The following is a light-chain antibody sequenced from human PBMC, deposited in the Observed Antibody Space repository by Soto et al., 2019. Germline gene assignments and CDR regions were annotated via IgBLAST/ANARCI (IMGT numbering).Light chain of an antibody. Sequence: QSALTQPRSVSGSRGQSVTISCTGTSSNVGSYKFVSWYQHHPGKAPKVVIYDVSTRPSGVPDRFSGSKSDNTASLTISGLQAEDEAEYYCCSYAGGSSYVIGGGTKLTVL. V-gene: IGLV2-11*01. CDR2: DVS. CDR1: SSNVGSYKF. CDR3: CSYAGGSSYV. J-gene: IGLJ1*01.